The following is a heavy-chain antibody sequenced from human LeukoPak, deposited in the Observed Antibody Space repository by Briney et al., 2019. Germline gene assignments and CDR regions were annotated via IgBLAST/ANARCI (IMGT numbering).Heavy chain of an antibody. CDR2: IIPIFGTA. CDR1: GGTFSSYA. CDR3: ASIREAAAGTGGAFDI. D-gene: IGHD6-13*01. Sequence: SVKVSCKASGGTFSSYAISWVRQAPGQGLEWMGGIIPIFGTANYAQKFQGRVTITADKSTSTAYMELSSLRSEDTAVYYCASIREAAAGTGGAFDIWGQGTMVTVSS. J-gene: IGHJ3*02. V-gene: IGHV1-69*06.